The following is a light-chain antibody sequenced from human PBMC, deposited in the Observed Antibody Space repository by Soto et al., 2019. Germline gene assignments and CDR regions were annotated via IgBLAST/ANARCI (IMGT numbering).Light chain of an antibody. CDR3: QQYGSSPRT. J-gene: IGKJ1*01. V-gene: IGKV3-20*01. Sequence: EIVLTQAPGTLSLSPGERATVCCRASQSVSSSYLAWYQQKPGQAPRLLIYGASSRATGIPDRFSGSGSGTDFTLTISRLEPEDFAVYYCQQYGSSPRTFGQGTKVDIK. CDR1: QSVSSSY. CDR2: GAS.